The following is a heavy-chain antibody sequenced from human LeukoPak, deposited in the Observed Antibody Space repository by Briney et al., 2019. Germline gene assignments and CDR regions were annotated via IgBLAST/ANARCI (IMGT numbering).Heavy chain of an antibody. D-gene: IGHD2-21*02. Sequence: GGSLRLSCAASGFTFRSYAMSWVRQAPGKGLEWVSGISENGGGTYYADSIKGRLTISRDNSKNTLYLQMNSLRAEDTAVYYCAKRNCGGDCFFDYWGQGTLVTVSS. CDR3: AKRNCGGDCFFDY. V-gene: IGHV3-23*01. CDR2: ISENGGGT. CDR1: GFTFRSYA. J-gene: IGHJ4*02.